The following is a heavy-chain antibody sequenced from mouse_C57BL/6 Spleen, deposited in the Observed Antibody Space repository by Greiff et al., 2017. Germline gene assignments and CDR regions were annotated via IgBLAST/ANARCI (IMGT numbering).Heavy chain of an antibody. J-gene: IGHJ1*03. CDR1: GFTFSDYG. CDR3: ARRKWYFDV. CDR2: ISSGSSTI. V-gene: IGHV5-17*01. Sequence: EVHLVESGGGLVKPGGSLKLSCAASGFTFSDYGMHWVRQAPEKGLEWVAYISSGSSTIYYPDTVKGRFTISRDNAKNTLFLQMTRLRSEDTAMXYCARRKWYFDVWGTGTTVTVSS.